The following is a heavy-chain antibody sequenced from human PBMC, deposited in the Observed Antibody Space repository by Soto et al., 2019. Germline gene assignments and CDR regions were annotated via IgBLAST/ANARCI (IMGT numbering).Heavy chain of an antibody. CDR1: GGPFSSFA. CDR3: ARSFTKYRRGGVAFDY. CDR2: IIPLDGTT. Sequence: QVQLVQSGAEVKKPGSSVKVSCTTSGGPFSSFAINWVRQAPGQGLEWMGGIIPLDGTTTYAEKIQGRVTITADTSTSTAYMDLSSLTLEDTAVYYCARSFTKYRRGGVAFDYWGQGTLLTVSS. D-gene: IGHD3-3*01. V-gene: IGHV1-69*06. J-gene: IGHJ4*02.